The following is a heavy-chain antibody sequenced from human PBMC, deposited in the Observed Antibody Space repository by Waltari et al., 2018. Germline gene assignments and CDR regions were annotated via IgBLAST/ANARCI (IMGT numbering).Heavy chain of an antibody. D-gene: IGHD6-19*01. Sequence: EVQLLESGGGLVQPGGSLRLSCAASGFTFSSYAMSWVRQAPGKGLEWVSVIYSGGSTYYADSVKGRFTISRDNSKNTLYLQMNSLRAEDTAVYYCANIPFIAVAGTRSPSFDYWGQGTLVTVSS. CDR1: GFTFSSYA. CDR3: ANIPFIAVAGTRSPSFDY. J-gene: IGHJ4*02. CDR2: IYSGGST. V-gene: IGHV3-23*03.